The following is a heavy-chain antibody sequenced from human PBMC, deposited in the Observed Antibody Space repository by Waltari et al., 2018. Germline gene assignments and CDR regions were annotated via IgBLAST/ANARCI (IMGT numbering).Heavy chain of an antibody. J-gene: IGHJ3*02. V-gene: IGHV3-30-3*01. CDR2: ISYDGSNK. D-gene: IGHD2-8*02. CDR1: GFTFSSYA. Sequence: QVQLVESGGGVVQPGRSLRLSCAASGFTFSSYAMHWVRQAPGQGLEWVAVISYDGSNKYYADSVKGRFTISRDNSKNTLYLQMNSLRAEDTAVYYCAKEYRWGSGPRSFMVSGAFDIWGQGTMVTVSS. CDR3: AKEYRWGSGPRSFMVSGAFDI.